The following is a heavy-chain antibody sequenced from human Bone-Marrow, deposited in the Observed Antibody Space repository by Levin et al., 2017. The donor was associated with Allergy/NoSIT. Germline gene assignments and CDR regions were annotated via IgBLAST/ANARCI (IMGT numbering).Heavy chain of an antibody. Sequence: GASVKVSCKASGYTFTSYGISWVRQAPGQGLEWMGWISAYNGNTNYAQKLQGRVTMTTDTSTSTAYMELRSLRSDDTAVYYCARDPMIVVAKPKGGNWFDPWGQGTLVTVSS. CDR3: ARDPMIVVAKPKGGNWFDP. V-gene: IGHV1-18*01. CDR2: ISAYNGNT. D-gene: IGHD3-22*01. CDR1: GYTFTSYG. J-gene: IGHJ5*02.